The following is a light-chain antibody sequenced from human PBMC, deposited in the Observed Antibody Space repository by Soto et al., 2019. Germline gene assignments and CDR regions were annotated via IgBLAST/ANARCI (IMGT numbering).Light chain of an antibody. CDR2: AAS. J-gene: IGKJ4*01. V-gene: IGKV1-27*01. CDR3: QKYNSAPLT. CDR1: QGIGIY. Sequence: DIQMTQSPSSLSASFGDRVIMTCRASQGIGIYLAWFQQRPGNTPKLLIYAASTLQSGVPSRFSGSGSGTDFTLTISSLQPEDVATYYCQKYNSAPLTFGGGTRVEIK.